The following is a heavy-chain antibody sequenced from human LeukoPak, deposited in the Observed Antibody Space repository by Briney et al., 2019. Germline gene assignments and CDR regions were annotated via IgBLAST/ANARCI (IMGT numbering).Heavy chain of an antibody. V-gene: IGHV4-61*02. CDR2: IYTSGST. J-gene: IGHJ5*02. CDR3: ARTRPDYYYDSSGYINWFDP. Sequence: SETLSLTCTASAGSISSGSYYWSWIRQPAWKGQEWIGRIYTSGSTNYNPSLKSRVTIAVDTSKNQFSLKLISVTAADTAVYYCARTRPDYYYDSSGYINWFDPWRQGTLVTVSS. D-gene: IGHD3-22*01. CDR1: AGSISSGSYY.